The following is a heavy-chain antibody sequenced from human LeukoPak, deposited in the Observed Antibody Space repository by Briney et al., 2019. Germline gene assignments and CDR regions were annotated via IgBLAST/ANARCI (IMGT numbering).Heavy chain of an antibody. V-gene: IGHV1-69*05. D-gene: IGHD5-24*01. J-gene: IGHJ4*02. Sequence: SVKVSCKASGGTFSSYAISWVRQAPGQGLEWMGRIIPIFGTANYAQKFQGRVTITTDESTSTAYMELSSLRSEDTAVYYCAWNVEMSTIFFDYWGQGTLVTVSS. CDR1: GGTFSSYA. CDR3: AWNVEMSTIFFDY. CDR2: IIPIFGTA.